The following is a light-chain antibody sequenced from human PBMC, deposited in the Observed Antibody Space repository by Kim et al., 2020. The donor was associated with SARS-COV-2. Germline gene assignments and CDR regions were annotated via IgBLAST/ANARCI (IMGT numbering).Light chain of an antibody. J-gene: IGLJ3*02. CDR3: GTWDDRLDAGV. CDR1: TSKIRNNL. V-gene: IGLV1-51*01. Sequence: GQRVTISCSGGTSKIRNNLVSWYQHLPGTAPKVLIYKDNKRPSGVPGRFSASKSGTSATLAITGLQTGDEGDYYCGTWDDRLDAGVFGGGTQLTVL. CDR2: KDN.